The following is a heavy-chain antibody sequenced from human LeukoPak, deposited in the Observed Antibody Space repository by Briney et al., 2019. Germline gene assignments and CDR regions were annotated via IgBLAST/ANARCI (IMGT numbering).Heavy chain of an antibody. CDR3: ARAAIAVAGDYHYHYMDV. Sequence: ASVKVSCKASGYTFTGHYMHWVRQAPGHGLEWKGWIYPTSGDIDYSHIFEDRVTMTRDTSISTAYMEPSRLRSDDTAVYYCARAAIAVAGDYHYHYMDVWGKGTTVTVSS. V-gene: IGHV1-2*02. D-gene: IGHD6-19*01. CDR1: GYTFTGHY. J-gene: IGHJ6*03. CDR2: IYPTSGDI.